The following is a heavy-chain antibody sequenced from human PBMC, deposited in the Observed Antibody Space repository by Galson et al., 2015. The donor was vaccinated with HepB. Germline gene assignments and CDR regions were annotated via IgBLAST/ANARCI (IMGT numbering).Heavy chain of an antibody. V-gene: IGHV1-3*01. CDR3: ANSIRNYFDY. CDR2: INAGNGNT. CDR1: GYDFITSA. J-gene: IGHJ4*02. D-gene: IGHD2-15*01. Sequence: SVKVSCKASGYDFITSAMQWARQAPGQRLEWMGWINAGNGNTRYSQKFQGRVTITRDTSASTVYLELSSLRSEDTAVYYCANSIRNYFDYWGQGTLVTVSS.